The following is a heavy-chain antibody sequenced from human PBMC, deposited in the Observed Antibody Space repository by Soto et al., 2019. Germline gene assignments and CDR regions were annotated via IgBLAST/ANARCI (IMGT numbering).Heavy chain of an antibody. Sequence: QVQLVQSGAEVKKPGASVKVSCKASGYTFTSYAIHWVRQAPGQRLEWMGWINAGNGNTKFSQKFQHRVTITTDTSASTAYMELSSLRPEDTAVYYCARDGAVAGDSNFDYWGQGTLVTVSS. CDR1: GYTFTSYA. CDR2: INAGNGNT. CDR3: ARDGAVAGDSNFDY. D-gene: IGHD6-19*01. V-gene: IGHV1-3*01. J-gene: IGHJ4*02.